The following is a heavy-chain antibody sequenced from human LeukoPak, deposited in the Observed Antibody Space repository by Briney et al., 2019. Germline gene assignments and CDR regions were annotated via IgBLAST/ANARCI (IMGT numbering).Heavy chain of an antibody. D-gene: IGHD3-3*01. Sequence: SETLSLTCTVSGGSISSSSYYWGWIRQPPGKGLEWIGSIYYSGSTYYNPSLKSRVTISVDTSKNQFSLKLSSVTAADTAVYYCARLNYGRGFLEWLLQTPLDYYYYYMDVWGKGTTVTVSS. CDR2: IYYSGST. CDR3: ARLNYGRGFLEWLLQTPLDYYYYYMDV. CDR1: GGSISSSSYY. J-gene: IGHJ6*03. V-gene: IGHV4-39*01.